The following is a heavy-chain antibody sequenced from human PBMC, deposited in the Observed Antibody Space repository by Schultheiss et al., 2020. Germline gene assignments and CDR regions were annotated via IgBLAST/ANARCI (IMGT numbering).Heavy chain of an antibody. CDR2: IYYTGST. D-gene: IGHD3-22*01. CDR1: GGSVNSDY. V-gene: IGHV4-59*02. J-gene: IGHJ3*01. CDR3: ARDLSVRYYDSSGKGAFDF. Sequence: SETLSLTCSVSGGSVNSDYWSWIRQPPGKGLEWIGYIYYTGSTNYNPSLKRRVSMSLDTSKNQFSLRLRSVTAADTAVYYCARDLSVRYYDSSGKGAFDFWGLGTTVTVSS.